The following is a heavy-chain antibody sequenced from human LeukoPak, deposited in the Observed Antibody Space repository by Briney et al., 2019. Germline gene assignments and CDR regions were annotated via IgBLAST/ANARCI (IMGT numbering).Heavy chain of an antibody. V-gene: IGHV3-30*03. D-gene: IGHD6-19*01. Sequence: PGGSLRLSCAASGFTFSSYWMSWVRQAPGKGLEWVAVISYDGSNKYYADSVEGRFTISRDNSKNTLYLQMNSLRAEDTAVYYCAREVQGVGYSSGWYMALDYWGQGTLVTVSS. CDR1: GFTFSSYW. J-gene: IGHJ4*02. CDR2: ISYDGSNK. CDR3: AREVQGVGYSSGWYMALDY.